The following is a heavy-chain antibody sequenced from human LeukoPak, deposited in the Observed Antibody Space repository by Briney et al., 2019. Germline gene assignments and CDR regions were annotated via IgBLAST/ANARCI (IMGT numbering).Heavy chain of an antibody. CDR3: ARLNYYDSSGYLRSGGLHGSGYYYYYYMDV. V-gene: IGHV4-39*01. CDR2: IYYSGST. J-gene: IGHJ6*03. CDR1: GGSISSSSYY. D-gene: IGHD3-22*01. Sequence: PSETLSLTCTVSGGSISSSSYYWGWIRQPPGKGLEWIGSIYYSGSTYYNPSLKSRVTISVDTSKNQFSLKLSSVTAADTAVYYCARLNYYDSSGYLRSGGLHGSGYYYYYYMDVWGKGTTVTVSS.